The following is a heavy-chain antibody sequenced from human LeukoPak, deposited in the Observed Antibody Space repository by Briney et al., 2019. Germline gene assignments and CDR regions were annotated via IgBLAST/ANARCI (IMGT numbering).Heavy chain of an antibody. D-gene: IGHD2-15*01. CDR2: IYTSGST. V-gene: IGHV4-4*07. Sequence: PSETLSLTCTVSGGSISSYYWSWIRQPAGKGLEWIGRIYTSGSTNYNPSLKSRVTISVDTSKNQFSLKLSSVTAADTAVHYCARSPRRAAHGYFDLWGRGTLVTVSS. CDR1: GGSISSYY. CDR3: ARSPRRAAHGYFDL. J-gene: IGHJ2*01.